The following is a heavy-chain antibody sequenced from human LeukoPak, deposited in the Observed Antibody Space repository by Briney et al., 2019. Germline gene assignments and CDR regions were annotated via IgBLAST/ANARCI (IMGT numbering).Heavy chain of an antibody. Sequence: ASVKVSFKASGYTFTSYDINWVRQATGQGLEWMGWMNPNSGNTGYAQKFQGRVTMTRNTSISTAYMELSSLRSEDTAVYYCATAEYGDSPFDYWGQGTLVTVSS. CDR3: ATAEYGDSPFDY. D-gene: IGHD4-17*01. V-gene: IGHV1-8*01. CDR1: GYTFTSYD. CDR2: MNPNSGNT. J-gene: IGHJ4*02.